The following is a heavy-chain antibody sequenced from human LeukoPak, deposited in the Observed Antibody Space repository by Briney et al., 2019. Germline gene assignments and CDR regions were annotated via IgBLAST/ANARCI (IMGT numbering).Heavy chain of an antibody. Sequence: PSETLSLTCAVYGGSFSGYYWSWIRQPPGKGLEWIGETNHSGSTNYNPSLKSRVTISVDTSKNQFSLKLSSVTAADTAVYYCARAGVEQQLSPYYYYYYMDVWGKGTTVTISS. D-gene: IGHD6-13*01. CDR2: TNHSGST. CDR1: GGSFSGYY. CDR3: ARAGVEQQLSPYYYYYYMDV. J-gene: IGHJ6*03. V-gene: IGHV4-34*01.